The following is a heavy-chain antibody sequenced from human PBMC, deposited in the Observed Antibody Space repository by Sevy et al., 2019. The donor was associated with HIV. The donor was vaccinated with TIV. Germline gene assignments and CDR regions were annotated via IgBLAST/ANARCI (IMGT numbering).Heavy chain of an antibody. D-gene: IGHD6-6*01. CDR3: ARGIAARLDAFDI. Sequence: ASVKVSCKASGGTFSCYAISWVRQAPRQGLEWIGGIIPIFGTANYAQKFQGRVTITADESTSTAYMELSSLRSEDTAAYYCARGIAARLDAFDIWGQGSMVTVSS. CDR1: GGTFSCYA. CDR2: IIPIFGTA. V-gene: IGHV1-69*13. J-gene: IGHJ3*02.